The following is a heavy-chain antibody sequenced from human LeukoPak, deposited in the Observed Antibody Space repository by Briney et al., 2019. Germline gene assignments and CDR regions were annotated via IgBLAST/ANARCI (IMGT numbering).Heavy chain of an antibody. V-gene: IGHV3-66*01. CDR1: EFTVSSNH. D-gene: IGHD3-10*01. CDR3: ARVSYGSGSYYNLYYFDY. Sequence: GGSLRLSCAASEFTVSSNHMSWVRQAPAKGLEWVSLIYSGGNTYYADSVKGRFTISRDNSKNTLYLQMNSLRADDTAVYYCARVSYGSGSYYNLYYFDYWGQGTLVTVSS. CDR2: IYSGGNT. J-gene: IGHJ4*02.